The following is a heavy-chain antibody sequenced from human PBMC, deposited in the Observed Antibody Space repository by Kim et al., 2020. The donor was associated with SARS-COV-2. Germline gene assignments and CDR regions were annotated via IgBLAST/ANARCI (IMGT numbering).Heavy chain of an antibody. V-gene: IGHV3-23*01. CDR1: GFTFSSYA. Sequence: GGSLRLSCAASGFTFSSYAMSWVRQAPGKGLEWVSAISGSGGSTYYADSVKGRFTISIDNSKNTLYLQMNSLRAEDTAVYYCANSVLLWFGGYDMDVWGQGTTVTVSS. J-gene: IGHJ6*02. D-gene: IGHD3-10*01. CDR2: ISGSGGST. CDR3: ANSVLLWFGGYDMDV.